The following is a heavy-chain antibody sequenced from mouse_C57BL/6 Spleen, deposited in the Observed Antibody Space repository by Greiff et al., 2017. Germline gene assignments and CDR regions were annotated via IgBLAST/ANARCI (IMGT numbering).Heavy chain of an antibody. V-gene: IGHV1-80*01. CDR3: ARDDYGSSDD. D-gene: IGHD1-1*01. Sequence: QVQLKESGAELVKPGASVKISCKASGYAFSSYWMNWVKQRPGKGLEWVGPIYPGAGDTNYNGQFKGKATLTADNSSSTAYMQLSSLTAEDSAVYVCARDDYGSSDDWGQGTTLTVSS. J-gene: IGHJ2*01. CDR1: GYAFSSYW. CDR2: IYPGAGDT.